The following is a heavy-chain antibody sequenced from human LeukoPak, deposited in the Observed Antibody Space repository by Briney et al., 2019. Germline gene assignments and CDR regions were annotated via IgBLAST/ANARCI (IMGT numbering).Heavy chain of an antibody. J-gene: IGHJ5*02. CDR2: ISGSSVYI. CDR3: ARGLGSSNYDVGNL. D-gene: IGHD3-10*02. Sequence: PGGSLRLSCAASGFTFSSYAMNWVRQAPGKGLEWVSAISGSSVYIYYADSVKGRFTISRDNAKNSLFLQMNSLRAEDTAVYYCARGLGSSNYDVGNLWGPGTLVTVSS. CDR1: GFTFSSYA. V-gene: IGHV3-21*01.